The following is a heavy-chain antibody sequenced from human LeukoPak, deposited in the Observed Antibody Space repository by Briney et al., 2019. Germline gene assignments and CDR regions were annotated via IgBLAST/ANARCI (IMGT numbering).Heavy chain of an antibody. CDR3: AKVAKRGYSYGYAFGI. D-gene: IGHD5-18*01. CDR2: ISSSSSTI. J-gene: IGHJ3*02. Sequence: GGSLRLSCAASGFTFSSYAMNWVRQAPGQGLEWVSYISSSSSTIYYADSVKGRFTISRDNAKNSLFLQMNSLRVEDTAVYYCAKVAKRGYSYGYAFGIWGQGTMVTVSS. V-gene: IGHV3-48*04. CDR1: GFTFSSYA.